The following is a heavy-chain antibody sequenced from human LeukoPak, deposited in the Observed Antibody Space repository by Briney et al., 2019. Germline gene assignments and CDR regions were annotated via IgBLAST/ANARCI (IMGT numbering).Heavy chain of an antibody. CDR2: ISGSGGST. D-gene: IGHD3-9*01. J-gene: IGHJ4*02. CDR3: AKRRQAPYDILTGPPLFG. CDR1: GFTFSSYA. Sequence: GGSLRLSCAASGFTFSSYAMSWVRQAPGKGLEWVSAISGSGGSTYYADSVKGRFTISRDNSKNTLYLQMNSLRAEGTAVYYCAKRRQAPYDILTGPPLFGWGQGTLVTVSS. V-gene: IGHV3-23*01.